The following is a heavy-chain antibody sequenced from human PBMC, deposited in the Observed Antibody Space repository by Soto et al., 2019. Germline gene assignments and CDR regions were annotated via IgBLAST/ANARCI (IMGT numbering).Heavy chain of an antibody. V-gene: IGHV2-70*11. J-gene: IGHJ6*03. CDR2: IDWDDDK. CDR3: ARIVLGGGSSPPYYYYYYMDV. CDR1: GFPLSTSGMC. D-gene: IGHD2-15*01. Sequence: SRATPMNHTRPLTLTCTFSGFPLSTSGMCVSWIRQPPGKALEWLARIDWDDDKYYSTSLKTRLTISKDTSKNQVVLTMTNMDPVDTATYYCARIVLGGGSSPPYYYYYYMDVWGKGTTVTVSS.